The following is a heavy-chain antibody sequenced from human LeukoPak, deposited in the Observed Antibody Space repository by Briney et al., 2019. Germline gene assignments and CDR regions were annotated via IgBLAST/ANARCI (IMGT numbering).Heavy chain of an antibody. Sequence: ASVKVSCKASGYTFTSYGISWVRQAPGQGLEWMGWISAYNGNTNYAQKLQGRVTMTTDTSTSTAYMELRSLRSDDTAVYYRARDLSIAVAGIMDVWGKGTTVTISS. CDR2: ISAYNGNT. CDR1: GYTFTSYG. CDR3: ARDLSIAVAGIMDV. J-gene: IGHJ6*04. D-gene: IGHD6-19*01. V-gene: IGHV1-18*01.